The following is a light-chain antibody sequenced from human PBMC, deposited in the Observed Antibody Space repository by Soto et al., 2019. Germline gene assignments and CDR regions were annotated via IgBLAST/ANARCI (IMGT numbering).Light chain of an antibody. CDR1: QSLEYSDGRTF. V-gene: IGKV2-30*01. CDR3: MQGRYWAT. Sequence: DVVMTQSPLSLSVTLGQPASISCSSTQSLEYSDGRTFLNWFQQRPGQSPRRLLYKVSNRDSGVPDRFRGSGSGTNFTLKISRVEAEDVRVYFCMQGRYWATFGQGTKLEIK. J-gene: IGKJ2*01. CDR2: KVS.